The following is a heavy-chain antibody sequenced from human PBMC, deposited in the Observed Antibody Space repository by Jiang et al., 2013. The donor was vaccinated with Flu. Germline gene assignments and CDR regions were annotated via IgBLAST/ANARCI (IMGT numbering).Heavy chain of an antibody. CDR1: GFTFSSYS. D-gene: IGHD7-27*01. CDR3: ARDHLTGDHFDY. CDR2: ISSSSSYI. J-gene: IGHJ4*02. V-gene: IGHV3-21*01. Sequence: QLVESGGGLVKPGGSLRLSCAASGFTFSSYSMNWVRQAPGKGLEWVSSISSSSSYIYYADSVKGRFTISRDNAKNSLYLQMNSLRAEDTAVYYCARDHLTGDHFDYWGQGTLVTVSS.